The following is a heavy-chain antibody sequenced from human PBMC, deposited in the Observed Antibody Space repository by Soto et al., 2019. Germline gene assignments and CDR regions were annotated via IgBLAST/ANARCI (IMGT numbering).Heavy chain of an antibody. CDR2: ISFHGSEK. J-gene: IGHJ4*02. Sequence: WGSLRLSCTASGFTFSTYPMHWVRQAPGKGLQWVAVISFHGSEKYYADSVKGRFTISRDNSKNTLYLQMDSLRADDSALYYCARAPEMSSSWSFFDSWGQGTLVTVSS. CDR1: GFTFSTYP. CDR3: ARAPEMSSSWSFFDS. D-gene: IGHD6-13*01. V-gene: IGHV3-30-3*01.